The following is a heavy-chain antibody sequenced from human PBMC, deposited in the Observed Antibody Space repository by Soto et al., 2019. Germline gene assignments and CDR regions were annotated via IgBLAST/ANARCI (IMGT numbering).Heavy chain of an antibody. J-gene: IGHJ4*02. Sequence: QVQLVESGGGVVQPGRSLRLSCAASGFTFSSYGMHWVRQAPGKGLEWVAVIWYDGSNKYYADSVKGRFTISRDNSKNTLYLQMNSLRAEDTAVYYCARDLEGDSYGPTFDYWGQGTLVTVSS. V-gene: IGHV3-33*01. CDR3: ARDLEGDSYGPTFDY. CDR1: GFTFSSYG. D-gene: IGHD5-18*01. CDR2: IWYDGSNK.